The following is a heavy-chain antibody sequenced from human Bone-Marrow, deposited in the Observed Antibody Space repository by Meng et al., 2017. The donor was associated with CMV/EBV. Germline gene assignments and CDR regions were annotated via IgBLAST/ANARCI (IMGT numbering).Heavy chain of an antibody. J-gene: IGHJ2*01. CDR2: IYSGGSST. D-gene: IGHD2-2*01. CDR1: GFTFSSYA. V-gene: IGHV3-23*03. Sequence: GGSLRLSCAASGFTFSSYAMSWVRQAPGKGLVWVSVIYSGGSSTYYADSVKGRFTISRDNSKNTLYLQMNSLRAEDTAVYYCAKVAAGDCSSTSCPKGGYFDLWGRGTLVTVSS. CDR3: AKVAAGDCSSTSCPKGGYFDL.